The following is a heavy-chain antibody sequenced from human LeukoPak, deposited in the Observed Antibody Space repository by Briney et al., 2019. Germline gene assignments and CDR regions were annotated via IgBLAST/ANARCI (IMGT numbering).Heavy chain of an antibody. D-gene: IGHD6-19*01. CDR1: GFTFSSYG. Sequence: QTGGSLRLSCAASGFTFSSYGMHWVRQAPGKGLEWVAFIRYDGSNKYYADSVKGRFTISRDNSKNTLYLQMNSLRAEDTAVYYCAKEHSSGWYYFDYWGQGTLVTVSS. CDR3: AKEHSSGWYYFDY. J-gene: IGHJ4*02. V-gene: IGHV3-30*02. CDR2: IRYDGSNK.